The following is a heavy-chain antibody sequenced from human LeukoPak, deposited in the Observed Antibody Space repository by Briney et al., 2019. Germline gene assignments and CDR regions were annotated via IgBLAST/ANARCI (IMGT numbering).Heavy chain of an antibody. CDR2: TSYSEGT. CDR1: GGSVRRVGYY. J-gene: IGHJ4*02. D-gene: IGHD1-26*01. V-gene: IGHV4-31*03. Sequence: SETLALTCPVSGGSVRRVGYYWNWIRQHPGKGLEWIGFTSYSEGTYYNPSLMSRITISVDRSQNQFSLKMRDVTAAATAVYFCATADWESFYFDSWGQGALVAVSS. CDR3: ATADWESFYFDS.